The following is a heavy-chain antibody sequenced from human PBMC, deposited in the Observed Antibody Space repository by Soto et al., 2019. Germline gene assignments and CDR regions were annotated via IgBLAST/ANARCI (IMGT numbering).Heavy chain of an antibody. CDR1: GGTFRTDV. CDR2: IISMLGSA. J-gene: IGHJ4*02. D-gene: IGHD2-15*01. Sequence: QVQLVQSGAEVKKPGSSVRVSCKASGGTFRTDVFSWVRQAPGQGLEWMGGIISMLGSANYAQKFQGRVTMTADDSTSTAYVELSSLRFEDTAVYYCASARFLIVGLRSNLYSVDSWGQGTLVTVSS. CDR3: ASARFLIVGLRSNLYSVDS. V-gene: IGHV1-69*01.